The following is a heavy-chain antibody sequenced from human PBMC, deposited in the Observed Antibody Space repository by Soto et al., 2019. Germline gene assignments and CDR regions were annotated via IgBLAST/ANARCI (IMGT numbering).Heavy chain of an antibody. Sequence: QVQLVQSGAEVKKPGSSVKVSCKASGGTFSNYAISWVRQAPGQGLEWMGGIIPIFGTANYAQKFQGRVTITADESTSTAYMELSSLRSEDTAVYYCARANSSGWSLTDWFAPWGQGTLGTVSS. CDR3: ARANSSGWSLTDWFAP. V-gene: IGHV1-69*01. D-gene: IGHD6-19*01. J-gene: IGHJ5*02. CDR1: GGTFSNYA. CDR2: IIPIFGTA.